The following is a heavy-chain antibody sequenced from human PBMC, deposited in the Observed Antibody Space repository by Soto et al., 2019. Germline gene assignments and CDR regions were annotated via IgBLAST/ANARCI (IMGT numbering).Heavy chain of an antibody. Sequence: PSETLSLTSTVSGGSINSGGYYWSWIRQHPGKGLEWIGYIYYSGSTYYNPSLKSRVTISIDTSKNQFSLKLSSVTAADTAVYYCARAQTIFGIITVFDSWGQGTLVTVYS. D-gene: IGHD3-3*01. J-gene: IGHJ4*02. CDR1: GGSINSGGYY. V-gene: IGHV4-31*03. CDR2: IYYSGST. CDR3: ARAQTIFGIITVFDS.